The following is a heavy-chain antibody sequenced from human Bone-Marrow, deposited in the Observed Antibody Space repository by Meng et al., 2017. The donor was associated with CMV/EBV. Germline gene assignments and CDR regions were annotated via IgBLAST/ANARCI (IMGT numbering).Heavy chain of an antibody. J-gene: IGHJ4*02. CDR1: GFTFSSYG. Sequence: GGSLRLSCAASGFTFSSYGMHWVRQAPGKGLEWVAFIRYDGSNKYYADSVKGRFTISRDNSKNTLYLQMNSLRAEDTAVYYCAKDKRPYYDSSGVALSNWGQGTLVTVSS. CDR2: IRYDGSNK. CDR3: AKDKRPYYDSSGVALSN. V-gene: IGHV3-30*02. D-gene: IGHD3-22*01.